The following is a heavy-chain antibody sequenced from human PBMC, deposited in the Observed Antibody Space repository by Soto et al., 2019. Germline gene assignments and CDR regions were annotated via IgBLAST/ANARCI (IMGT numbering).Heavy chain of an antibody. Sequence: GGSLRLSCAASGFTFSIYAMSWVRQGPGKGLEWVSVLSGSGGSTYSADAVKGRFTVSRDNSKTTLFLQMDSLRAEDTAVYYCARHRSGALYYYDMDVWGQGTTVTVSS. CDR3: ARHRSGALYYYDMDV. D-gene: IGHD2-15*01. V-gene: IGHV3-23*01. CDR1: GFTFSIYA. CDR2: LSGSGGST. J-gene: IGHJ6*02.